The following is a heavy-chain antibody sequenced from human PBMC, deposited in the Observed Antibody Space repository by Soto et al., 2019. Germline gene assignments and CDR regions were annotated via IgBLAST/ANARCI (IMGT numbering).Heavy chain of an antibody. Sequence: EVQLVESGGGLVQPGGSLRLSCAASGFTVSSNYMSWVRQAPGKGLEWVSVIYSGGSTYYADSVKGRFTISRDNSKNTLYLQMNSLRAEDTAVYYCARVSGRSYYYYYMDVWGKGTTVTVSS. CDR2: IYSGGST. CDR1: GFTVSSNY. D-gene: IGHD7-27*01. V-gene: IGHV3-66*01. CDR3: ARVSGRSYYYYYMDV. J-gene: IGHJ6*03.